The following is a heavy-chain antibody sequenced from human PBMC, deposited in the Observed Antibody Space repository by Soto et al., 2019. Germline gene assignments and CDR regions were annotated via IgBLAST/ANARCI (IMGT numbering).Heavy chain of an antibody. J-gene: IGHJ4*02. CDR2: ISSSGSLI. Sequence: GGSLRLSCAASGFTFSSYEMNWVRQAPGKGLEWVSFISSSGSLIYYADSVKGRFTISRDNAESSLYLQMNSLRAEDTAVYYCARDYYDSSGYYYLDYWGQGT. CDR1: GFTFSSYE. V-gene: IGHV3-48*03. D-gene: IGHD3-22*01. CDR3: ARDYYDSSGYYYLDY.